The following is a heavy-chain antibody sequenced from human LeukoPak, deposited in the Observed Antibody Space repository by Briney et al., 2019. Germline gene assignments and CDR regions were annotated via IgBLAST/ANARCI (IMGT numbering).Heavy chain of an antibody. D-gene: IGHD6-13*01. CDR1: GGSISSFY. V-gene: IGHV4-59*08. Sequence: SETLSLTCTVSGGSISSFYWSWIRQPSGKGLEWIGYIYYSGSTNYNPSLKSRVTISVDTSKNQFSLKLSSVTAADTAVYYCASSSWYFGNFDYWGQGTLVTVSS. CDR2: IYYSGST. CDR3: ASSSWYFGNFDY. J-gene: IGHJ4*02.